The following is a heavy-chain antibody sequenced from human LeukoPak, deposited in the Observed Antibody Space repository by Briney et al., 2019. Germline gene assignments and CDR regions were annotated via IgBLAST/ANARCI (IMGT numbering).Heavy chain of an antibody. D-gene: IGHD3-3*01. J-gene: IGHJ6*02. CDR1: GFTFSSYA. Sequence: PGGSLRLSCAASGFTFSSYAMSWVRQAPGKGLEWVSAISGSGGSTYYAAPVKGRFTISRDNSKNTLYLQMNSLRAEDTAVYYCAREYQYYDFWSGYYTGPPHYYGMDVWGQGTTVTVSS. V-gene: IGHV3-23*01. CDR3: AREYQYYDFWSGYYTGPPHYYGMDV. CDR2: ISGSGGST.